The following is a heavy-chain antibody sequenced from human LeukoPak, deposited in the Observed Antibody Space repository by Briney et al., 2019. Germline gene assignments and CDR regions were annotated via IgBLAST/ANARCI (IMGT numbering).Heavy chain of an antibody. V-gene: IGHV3-21*01. D-gene: IGHD3-22*01. CDR3: ARGSPYYYDSSGYYQAYDY. CDR1: GFTFSSYN. J-gene: IGHJ4*02. CDR2: ISSNSYI. Sequence: GGSLRLSCAASGFTFSSYNMNWVRQAPGKGLEWVSSISSNSYIYYAASVEGRFTISRDNAKNSLYLQMNSLRAEDTAVYYCARGSPYYYDSSGYYQAYDYWGQGTLVTVSS.